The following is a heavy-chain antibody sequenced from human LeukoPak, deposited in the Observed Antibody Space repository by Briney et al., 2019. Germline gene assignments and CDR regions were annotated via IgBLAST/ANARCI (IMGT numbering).Heavy chain of an antibody. CDR2: INHSGST. V-gene: IGHV4-34*01. Sequence: SETLSLTCAVYGGSFSGYYWSWIRQPPGKGLEWIGEINHSGSTNYNPSLKSRVTISVDTSKNQFSLKLSSVTAADTAVYYCARGRSYCSSTSCPSKPFGQIDYWGQGTLVTVSS. CDR1: GGSFSGYY. CDR3: ARGRSYCSSTSCPSKPFGQIDY. D-gene: IGHD2-2*01. J-gene: IGHJ4*02.